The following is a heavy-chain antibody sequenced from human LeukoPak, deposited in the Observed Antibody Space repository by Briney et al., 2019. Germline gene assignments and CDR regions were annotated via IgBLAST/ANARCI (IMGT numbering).Heavy chain of an antibody. CDR1: GYSFTTYW. CDR3: ARHHSSGYLEDY. Sequence: GESLKISCKGSGYSFTTYWIGWVRQMPGEGLEWMGIIYPGDSDTRYSPSFQGQVTSSADKSISTAYLQWSSLKVSDTAMYYCARHHSSGYLEDYWGQGTLVTVSS. J-gene: IGHJ4*02. D-gene: IGHD6-19*01. V-gene: IGHV5-51*01. CDR2: IYPGDSDT.